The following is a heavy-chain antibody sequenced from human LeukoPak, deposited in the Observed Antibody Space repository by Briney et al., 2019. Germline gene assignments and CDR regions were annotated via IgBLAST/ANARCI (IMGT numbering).Heavy chain of an antibody. CDR3: ARDNSYDSSGAQGNDY. Sequence: GSLRLSCAASGFTFSSYWMGWVRQAPGKGLEWVANIKQDGSEKYYVDSVKGRFTISRDNAKNSLYLQMNSLRAEDTAVYYCARDNSYDSSGAQGNDYWGQGTLVTVSS. D-gene: IGHD3-22*01. CDR1: GFTFSSYW. V-gene: IGHV3-7*01. CDR2: IKQDGSEK. J-gene: IGHJ4*02.